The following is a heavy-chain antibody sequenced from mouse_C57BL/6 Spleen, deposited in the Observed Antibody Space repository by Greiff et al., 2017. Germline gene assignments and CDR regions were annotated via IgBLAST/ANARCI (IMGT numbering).Heavy chain of an antibody. CDR3: ARDYDGYYDRDAMDY. CDR2: ISYDGSN. J-gene: IGHJ4*01. CDR1: GYSITSGYY. D-gene: IGHD2-3*01. V-gene: IGHV3-6*01. Sequence: EVQLQESGPGLVKPSQSLSLTCSVTGYSITSGYYWNWIRQFPGNNLEWMGYISYDGSNNYNPSLKNRISITRDTSKNQFFLKLNSVTTEDTATYYWARDYDGYYDRDAMDYWGQGTSVTVSS.